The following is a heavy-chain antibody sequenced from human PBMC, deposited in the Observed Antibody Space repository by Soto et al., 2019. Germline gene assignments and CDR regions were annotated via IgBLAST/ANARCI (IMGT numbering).Heavy chain of an antibody. V-gene: IGHV1-46*01. Sequence: QVQLVQSAAEVRRPGASVKVSCRTSGYAFSTYLMHWVRQAPGQGLEWMGILNPTAGRTSYSQKFQGRVTMASDAATSTAYMELTGLRSDDTAVYYWARAFRVGLTVVTAAYWGQGNLVTVSS. CDR2: LNPTAGRT. J-gene: IGHJ4*02. CDR1: GYAFSTYL. CDR3: ARAFRVGLTVVTAAY. D-gene: IGHD2-21*02.